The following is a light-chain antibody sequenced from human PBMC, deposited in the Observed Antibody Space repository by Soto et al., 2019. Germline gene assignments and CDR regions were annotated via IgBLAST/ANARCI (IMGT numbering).Light chain of an antibody. J-gene: IGLJ2*01. V-gene: IGLV2-14*01. CDR1: SSDVGGYKF. Sequence: QSALTQPASVSGSPGQSITISCIGTSSDVGGYKFVSWYQQHSGKAPKLMIYEVSNRPSGVSNRFSGSKSGNTASLTISGLQAEDDADYYCSSYTSSSTLVVFGRGTKLTVL. CDR2: EVS. CDR3: SSYTSSSTLVV.